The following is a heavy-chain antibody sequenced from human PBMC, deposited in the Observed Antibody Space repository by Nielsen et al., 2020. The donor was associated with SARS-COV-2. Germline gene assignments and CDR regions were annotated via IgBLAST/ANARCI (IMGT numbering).Heavy chain of an antibody. CDR3: AKRSGYTSGWYGDY. CDR2: ISSST. CDR1: GFTISSSF. D-gene: IGHD6-19*01. J-gene: IGHJ4*02. V-gene: IGHV3-23*01. Sequence: GGSLRLSCGASGFTISSSFMSWVRQAAGKGLEWVSAISSSTYYADSVKGRFTVSRDNSKNTLYLQMNSLRAEDTAVYYCAKRSGYTSGWYGDYWGQGTLVTVSS.